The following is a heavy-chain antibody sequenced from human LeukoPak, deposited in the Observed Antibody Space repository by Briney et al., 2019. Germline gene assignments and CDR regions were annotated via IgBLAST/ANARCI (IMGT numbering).Heavy chain of an antibody. Sequence: SETLSLTCAVSGGSLSGSYWSWIRQFPGKGLEWIGFVFYTGSFNYNPSLKSRVRISVDTSRNQFSLKLSSVTAADTAVYYCARSRIVVVPAAIVLDYWGQGTLVTVSS. CDR2: VFYTGSF. J-gene: IGHJ4*02. CDR3: ARSRIVVVPAAIVLDY. D-gene: IGHD2-2*01. CDR1: GGSLSGSY. V-gene: IGHV4-59*01.